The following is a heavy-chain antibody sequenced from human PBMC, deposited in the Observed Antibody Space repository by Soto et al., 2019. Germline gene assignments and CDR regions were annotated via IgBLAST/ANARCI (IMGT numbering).Heavy chain of an antibody. D-gene: IGHD3-3*02. CDR1: GYTFTTYA. V-gene: IGHV1-2*02. J-gene: IGHJ6*02. CDR2: INANNGGT. CDR3: ATVMYYPPDYIVGLVTIDGTDV. Sequence: ASVKVSCKASGYTFTTYAIHWVRQAPGQGLEWMGWINANNGGTNYAQKFQGRVTMTRDTSISTAYMELSRLRSDDTAVYYCATVMYYPPDYIVGLVTIDGTDVWGQGTMVTVSS.